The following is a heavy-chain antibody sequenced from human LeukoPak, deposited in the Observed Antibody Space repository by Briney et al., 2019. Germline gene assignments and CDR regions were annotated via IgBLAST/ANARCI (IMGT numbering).Heavy chain of an antibody. D-gene: IGHD6-13*01. Sequence: ASVKVSCKASGYTFTSYGISWVRQAPGQGLEWMGWISAYNGNTNYAQKLQGRVTMTTDTSTSTAYMELRSLRSDDTAVYYCARGLASSSWYGVFDIWGQGTMVTVSS. CDR2: ISAYNGNT. CDR1: GYTFTSYG. J-gene: IGHJ3*02. CDR3: ARGLASSSWYGVFDI. V-gene: IGHV1-18*01.